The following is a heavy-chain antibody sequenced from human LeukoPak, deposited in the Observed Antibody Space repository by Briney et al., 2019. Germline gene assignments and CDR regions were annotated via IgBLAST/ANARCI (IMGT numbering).Heavy chain of an antibody. Sequence: SETLSPTCTVSGGSISSGGYYWSWIRQHPGKGLEWIGYIYYSGSTYYNPSLKSRVTISVDTSKNQFSLKLSSVTAADTAVYYCARVVPAAKKTYYFDYWGQGTLVTVSS. V-gene: IGHV4-31*03. CDR2: IYYSGST. CDR3: ARVVPAAKKTYYFDY. CDR1: GGSISSGGYY. D-gene: IGHD2-2*01. J-gene: IGHJ4*02.